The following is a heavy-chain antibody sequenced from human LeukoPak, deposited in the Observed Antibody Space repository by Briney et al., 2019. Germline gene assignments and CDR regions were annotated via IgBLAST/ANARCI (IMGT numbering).Heavy chain of an antibody. CDR3: AKDVDGVPQYFQH. CDR2: IWYDGSNK. Sequence: GRSLRLSCAASGFTFSSYGMHWVRQAPGKGLEWVAVIWYDGSNKYYADSVKGRFTISRDNSKNTLYLQMNSLRAEDTAVYYCAKDVDGVPQYFQHWGQGTLVTVSS. J-gene: IGHJ1*01. D-gene: IGHD4-17*01. CDR1: GFTFSSYG. V-gene: IGHV3-33*06.